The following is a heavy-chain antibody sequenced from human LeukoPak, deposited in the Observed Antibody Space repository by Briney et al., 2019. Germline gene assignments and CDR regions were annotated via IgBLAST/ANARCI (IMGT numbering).Heavy chain of an antibody. CDR1: GVSINSYY. CDR2: IYTSGNT. CDR3: ARGRGQSGNYYFDY. Sequence: SETLSLTCTVSGVSINSYYWNWIRQPAGRGLEWIGRIYTSGNTNYNPSLKSRVTMSVDTSKSQFSLKLTSVTAADTAVYYCARGRGQSGNYYFDYWGQGTLVTVSS. D-gene: IGHD1-26*01. J-gene: IGHJ4*02. V-gene: IGHV4-4*07.